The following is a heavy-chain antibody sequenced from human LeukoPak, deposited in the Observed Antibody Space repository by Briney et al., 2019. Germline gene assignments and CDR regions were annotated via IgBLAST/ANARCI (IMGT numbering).Heavy chain of an antibody. CDR2: IYYSGST. Sequence: SETLSLTCTVSGGSISSYYWSWIRQPPGKGLEWIGYIYYSGSTNYNPSLKSRVTISVDTSKNQFSLKLSSVTAADTAVYYCARVSGRVAVAGPMDVWGKGTTVTVSS. CDR1: GGSISSYY. CDR3: ARVSGRVAVAGPMDV. J-gene: IGHJ6*03. D-gene: IGHD6-19*01. V-gene: IGHV4-59*01.